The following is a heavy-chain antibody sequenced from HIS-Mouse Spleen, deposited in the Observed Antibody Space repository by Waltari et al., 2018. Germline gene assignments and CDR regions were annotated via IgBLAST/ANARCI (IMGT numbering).Heavy chain of an antibody. D-gene: IGHD2-15*01. CDR2: LYYSGST. CDR1: GGSISSYY. V-gene: IGHV4-59*08. Sequence: QVQLQESGPGLVKPSETLSLTCTASGGSISSYYWSWIRQPPGKGLEWIGYLYYSGSTNYNPSLKSRVTISVDTSKNQFSLKLSSVTAADTAVYYCARGGLLAATYYFDYWGQGTLVTVSS. J-gene: IGHJ4*02. CDR3: ARGGLLAATYYFDY.